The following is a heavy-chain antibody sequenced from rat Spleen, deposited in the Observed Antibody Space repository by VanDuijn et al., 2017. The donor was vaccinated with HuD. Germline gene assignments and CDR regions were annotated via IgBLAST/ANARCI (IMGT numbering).Heavy chain of an antibody. CDR3: TRADISAISTDGI. CDR1: GFSLRNYG. CDR2: IWGNGNT. J-gene: IGHJ1*01. Sequence: QVQLKESGPGLVQPSQTLSLTCTVSGFSLRNYGVIWVSQSPGKGLEWMGVIWGNGNTNYNSVLKSRLSISRDTSKSQVFLKMSSLQTDDTGTYYCTRADISAISTDGIWGPGTMVTVSS. V-gene: IGHV2-13*01. D-gene: IGHD1-2*01.